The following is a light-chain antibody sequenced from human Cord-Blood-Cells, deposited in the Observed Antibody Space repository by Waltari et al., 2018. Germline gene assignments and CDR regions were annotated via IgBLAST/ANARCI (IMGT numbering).Light chain of an antibody. V-gene: IGLV2-14*01. CDR3: SSYTSSSTPE. J-gene: IGLJ3*02. Sequence: QSALTQPASVSGSPGQSITISCTGTSSDVGGYNYVSWYQQHPGKAPKLMFYDVSNRPSGVSNRFAGSKSGTTASLTISGLQAEDEADYYCSSYTSSSTPEFGGGTKLTVL. CDR2: DVS. CDR1: SSDVGGYNY.